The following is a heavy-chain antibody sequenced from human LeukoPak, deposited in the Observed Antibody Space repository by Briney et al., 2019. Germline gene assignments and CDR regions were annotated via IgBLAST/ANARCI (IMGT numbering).Heavy chain of an antibody. Sequence: PGGSLRLSCAASGFTFSSHGMSWVRQAPGKGLEWVSTISGSGDNTYYADSVKGRFTISRDNSKNTLYLQMNSLRAEDTAVYYCARVTAAGRRTDFDYWGQGTLVTVSS. CDR1: GFTFSSHG. J-gene: IGHJ4*02. CDR3: ARVTAAGRRTDFDY. CDR2: ISGSGDNT. D-gene: IGHD6-13*01. V-gene: IGHV3-23*01.